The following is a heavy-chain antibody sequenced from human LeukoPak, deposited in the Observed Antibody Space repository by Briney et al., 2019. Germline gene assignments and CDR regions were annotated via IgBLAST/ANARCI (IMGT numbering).Heavy chain of an antibody. J-gene: IGHJ5*02. CDR2: ISYDGSNK. D-gene: IGHD3-10*01. Sequence: GGSLRLSCAASGLTFSSYAMHWVRQAPGKGLEWVAVISYDGSNKYYADSVKGRFTISRDNSKNTLYLQMNSLRAEDTAVYYCARARGLLWFGEFHTWGQGTLVTVSS. CDR1: GLTFSSYA. V-gene: IGHV3-30-3*01. CDR3: ARARGLLWFGEFHT.